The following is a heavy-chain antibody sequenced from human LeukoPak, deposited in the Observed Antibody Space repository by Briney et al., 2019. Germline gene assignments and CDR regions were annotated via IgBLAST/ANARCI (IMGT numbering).Heavy chain of an antibody. Sequence: SETLSLTCTVPGYSISSGYYWGWIRQPPGKGLEWIGSIYHSGITYYNPSLKSQITISVDTSKNQFSLKLSSVTAADTAVYYCARGLDIVVVPAALDCFDPWGQGTLVTVSS. CDR2: IYHSGIT. V-gene: IGHV4-38-2*02. CDR3: ARGLDIVVVPAALDCFDP. J-gene: IGHJ5*02. CDR1: GYSISSGYY. D-gene: IGHD2-2*03.